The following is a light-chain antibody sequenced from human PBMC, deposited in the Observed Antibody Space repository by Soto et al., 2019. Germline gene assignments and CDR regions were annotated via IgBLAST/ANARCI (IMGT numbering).Light chain of an antibody. CDR1: QSVSSSY. CDR3: QHFGGTTFT. V-gene: IGKV3-20*01. J-gene: IGKJ5*01. Sequence: EIMLTQSPGTLSLSPGEGATLSCRASQSVSSSYIAWYQERPGQTPSXXIYGASTRATGIPDRFSGSGSGTHFTITISRLEPGDFEVYYCQHFGGTTFTFGQGTRLEIK. CDR2: GAS.